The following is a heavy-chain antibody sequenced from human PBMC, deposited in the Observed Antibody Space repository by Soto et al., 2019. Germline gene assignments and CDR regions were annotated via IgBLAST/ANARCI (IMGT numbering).Heavy chain of an antibody. V-gene: IGHV1-2*02. CDR3: ARDAPGTRGFDEMDI. CDR2: INPNSGDT. Sequence: GASVKVSCKASGYIFTGYHIHWVRQAPGRGLEWMGWINPNSGDTEYAQNFQGRVTMTRDTSFNLVYMEMSGLMSDDTAVYYCARDAPGTRGFDEMDIWGQGPTVTVSS. CDR1: GYIFTGYH. J-gene: IGHJ6*02. D-gene: IGHD3-9*01.